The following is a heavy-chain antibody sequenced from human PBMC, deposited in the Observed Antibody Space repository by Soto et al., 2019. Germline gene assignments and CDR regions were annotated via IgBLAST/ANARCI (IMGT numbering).Heavy chain of an antibody. CDR3: ARGRGRIRY. D-gene: IGHD1-20*01. J-gene: IGHJ4*02. CDR2: INHRGST. CDR1: GGSFSGYY. Sequence: QVQLQQWGAGLLKPSETLSLTCAVYGGSFSGYYWNWIRQPPGKGLEWIGEINHRGSTTYTPSLKSRVSISVDTSKNPFSLELSSVTAADTAVYYCARGRGRIRYWGQGTLVTVSS. V-gene: IGHV4-34*01.